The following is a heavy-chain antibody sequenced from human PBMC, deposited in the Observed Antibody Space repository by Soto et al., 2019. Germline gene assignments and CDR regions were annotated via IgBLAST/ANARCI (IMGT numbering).Heavy chain of an antibody. Sequence: GGSLRLSCAASGFTFSSYGMHWVRQAPGKGLEWVAVISYDGSNKYYADSVKGRFTISRDNSKNTLYLQMNSLRAEDTAVYYCAKGSDYDGWFDPWGQGTLVTVSS. V-gene: IGHV3-30*18. CDR1: GFTFSSYG. J-gene: IGHJ5*02. CDR2: ISYDGSNK. D-gene: IGHD5-12*01. CDR3: AKGSDYDGWFDP.